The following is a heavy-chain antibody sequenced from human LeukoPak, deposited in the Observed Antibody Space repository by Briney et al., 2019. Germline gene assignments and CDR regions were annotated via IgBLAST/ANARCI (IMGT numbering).Heavy chain of an antibody. CDR3: ARDKTISDIGGSKFDR. J-gene: IGHJ4*02. D-gene: IGHD4-23*01. CDR2: ISYDGSNK. Sequence: GESLRLSCAASGFTFSSYDMHWVCQAPGKGLEWVAVISYDGSNKYYADSLKARFTISRDNAKNSLFLQLHSLGAEDTALYYCARDKTISDIGGSKFDRWGQGTLVTVSS. V-gene: IGHV3-30-3*01. CDR1: GFTFSSYD.